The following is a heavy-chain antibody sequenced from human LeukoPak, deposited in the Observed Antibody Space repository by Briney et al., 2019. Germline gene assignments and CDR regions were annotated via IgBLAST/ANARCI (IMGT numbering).Heavy chain of an antibody. Sequence: GGSLTLSCAASGFTFSDYYMSWIRQAPGKGLEWVSYISSSSSYTNYADPIKGRFTISRDKAKNSLYLQMNSLRAEHTAVYSCARDPHPYCSGGSCYPALDYWGQGTLVTVSS. CDR2: ISSSSSYT. CDR3: ARDPHPYCSGGSCYPALDY. CDR1: GFTFSDYY. D-gene: IGHD2-15*01. V-gene: IGHV3-11*05. J-gene: IGHJ4*02.